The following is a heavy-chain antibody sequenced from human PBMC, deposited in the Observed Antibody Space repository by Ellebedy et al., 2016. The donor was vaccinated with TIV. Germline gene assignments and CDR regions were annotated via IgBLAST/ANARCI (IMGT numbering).Heavy chain of an antibody. Sequence: PGGSLRLSCAPSGFTFSSHDLHGVRQPTGKGLEWVSGITSAGDTYSLGSVKGRFIISRDSAKNSLYLQMNGLRAEDTAVYYCARATSGFDYWGQGALATVSS. CDR3: ARATSGFDY. CDR2: ITSAGDT. CDR1: GFTFSSHD. V-gene: IGHV3-13*01. D-gene: IGHD5-24*01. J-gene: IGHJ4*02.